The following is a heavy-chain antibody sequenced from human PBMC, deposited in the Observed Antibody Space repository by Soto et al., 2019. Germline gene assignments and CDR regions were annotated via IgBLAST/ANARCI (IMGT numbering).Heavy chain of an antibody. CDR2: IYYSGST. J-gene: IGHJ4*02. Sequence: QVQLQESGPGLVKPSQTLSLTCTVSGGSISSGGYYWSWIRQHPGKGLEWIGYIYYSGSTYYNPSLKSRVTISVDTSKNQFSLKLSSVTAADTAVYYXXXXXXXXXXXXXXXXXDYWGQGTLVTVSS. CDR3: XXXXXXXXXXXXXXXXDY. V-gene: IGHV4-31*03. CDR1: GGSISSGGYY.